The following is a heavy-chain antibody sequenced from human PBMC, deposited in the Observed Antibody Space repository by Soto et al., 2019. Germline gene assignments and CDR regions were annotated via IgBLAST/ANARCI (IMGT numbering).Heavy chain of an antibody. J-gene: IGHJ4*02. D-gene: IGHD5-12*01. CDR2: INPNSGGT. CDR3: ARATGRDGYTLDY. V-gene: IGHV1-2*02. Sequence: ASVKVSCKASGYTFTGYYMHWVRQAPGQGLEWMGWINPNSGGTNYAQKFQGRVTMTRDTSISTAYMELSRLRSDDTAVYYCARATGRDGYTLDYWGQGTLVPVSS. CDR1: GYTFTGYY.